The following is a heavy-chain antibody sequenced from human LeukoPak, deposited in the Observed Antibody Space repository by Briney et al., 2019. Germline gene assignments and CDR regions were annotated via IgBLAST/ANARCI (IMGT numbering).Heavy chain of an antibody. CDR2: IKSKTDGGTT. CDR1: GFTFSNAW. CDR3: ARDFWESLWFGELYFDY. V-gene: IGHV3-15*01. D-gene: IGHD3-10*01. J-gene: IGHJ4*02. Sequence: GGSLRLSCAASGFTFSNAWMSWVRQAPGKGLEWVGRIKSKTDGGTTDYAAPVKGRFTISRDDSKNTLYLQMNSLKTEDTAVYYCARDFWESLWFGELYFDYWGQGTLVTVSS.